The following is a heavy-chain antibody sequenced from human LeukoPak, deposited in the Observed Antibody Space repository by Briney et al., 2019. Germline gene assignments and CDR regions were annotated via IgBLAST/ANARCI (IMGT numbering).Heavy chain of an antibody. CDR3: AKGVFGYYYDSSCYGAYYFDY. J-gene: IGHJ4*02. CDR2: ISWNSGSI. D-gene: IGHD3-22*01. CDR1: GFTFDDYA. V-gene: IGHV3-9*01. Sequence: GGSLRLSCAASGFTFDDYAMHWVRQAPGKGLEWVSGISWNSGSIGYADSVKGRFTISRDNAKNSLYLQMNSLRAEDTALYYCAKGVFGYYYDSSCYGAYYFDYWGQGTLVTVSS.